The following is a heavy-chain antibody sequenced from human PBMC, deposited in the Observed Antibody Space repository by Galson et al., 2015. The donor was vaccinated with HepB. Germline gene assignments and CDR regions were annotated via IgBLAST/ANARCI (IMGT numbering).Heavy chain of an antibody. Sequence: SLRLSCAASGFTVSSNYMSWVRQAPGKGLEWGSVIYSGGSTYYADTVKGRFTISRDNSKNTLYLQMNSLRAEDTAVYYCARDSGRSHRAFEIWGQGTMVSVSS. CDR1: GFTVSSNY. CDR2: IYSGGST. V-gene: IGHV3-66*01. CDR3: ARDSGRSHRAFEI. D-gene: IGHD1-26*01. J-gene: IGHJ3*02.